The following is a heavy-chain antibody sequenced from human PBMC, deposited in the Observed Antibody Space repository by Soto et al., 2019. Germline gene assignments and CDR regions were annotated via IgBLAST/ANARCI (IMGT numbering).Heavy chain of an antibody. V-gene: IGHV3-21*01. Sequence: GGSLRLSCAASGFTFSSYSMNWVRQAPGKGLEWVSSISSSSSYIYYADSVKGRFTISRDNAKNSLYLQMNSLRAEDTAVYYCAREASYYYDSSGYYFLDYWGQGTLVTVSS. J-gene: IGHJ4*02. CDR3: AREASYYYDSSGYYFLDY. D-gene: IGHD3-22*01. CDR1: GFTFSSYS. CDR2: ISSSSSYI.